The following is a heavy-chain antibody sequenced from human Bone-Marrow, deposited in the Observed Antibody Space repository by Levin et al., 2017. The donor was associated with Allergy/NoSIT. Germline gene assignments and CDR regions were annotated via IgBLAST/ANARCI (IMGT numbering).Heavy chain of an antibody. V-gene: IGHV4-31*02. CDR3: ARESVYYGPGSWIDC. J-gene: IGHJ4*02. D-gene: IGHD3-10*01. CDR2: IYYPGNT. CDR1: GESVSSSGFY. Sequence: HSQTLSLTCTVSGESVSSSGFYWTWIRQYPGKGLEWIGHIYYPGNTSYNPSLKSRVSISEDRSKNQFSLKLDSVTAADTAVYYCARESVYYGPGSWIDCWGQGTLVTVSS.